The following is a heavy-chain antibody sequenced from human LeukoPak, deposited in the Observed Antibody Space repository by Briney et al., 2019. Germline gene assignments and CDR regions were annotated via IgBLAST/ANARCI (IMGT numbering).Heavy chain of an antibody. J-gene: IGHJ4*02. CDR2: ISGSGDIT. V-gene: IGHV3-23*01. Sequence: GGSLRLSCAASGFTFSYYYMHWVRQVPGKGLEWVSAISGSGDITYYADSVKGRFTISRDNSKNTLYLQLNSLRAEDTAVYYCANGPYGYCHYWGQGTLVTVSS. CDR3: ANGPYGYCHY. CDR1: GFTFSYYY. D-gene: IGHD3-22*01.